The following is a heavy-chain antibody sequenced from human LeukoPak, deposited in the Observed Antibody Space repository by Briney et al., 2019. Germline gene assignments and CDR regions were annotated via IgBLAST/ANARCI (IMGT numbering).Heavy chain of an antibody. Sequence: GSLRLSCAASGFTFDDYAMHWVRQAPGKGLEWVSLISGDGGNTYYGDSVQGRFTISRDNSKNSLYLQMNSLRTEDTALYYCAKATPEEVTEYYFDYWGQGTLVTVSS. CDR3: AKATPEEVTEYYFDY. D-gene: IGHD4-23*01. V-gene: IGHV3-43*02. CDR1: GFTFDDYA. CDR2: ISGDGGNT. J-gene: IGHJ4*02.